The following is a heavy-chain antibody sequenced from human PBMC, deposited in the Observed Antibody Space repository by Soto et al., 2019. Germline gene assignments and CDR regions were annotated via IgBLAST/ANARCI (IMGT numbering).Heavy chain of an antibody. D-gene: IGHD1-1*01. CDR2: ISYSGST. CDR3: ARDPGGGYYYYGMDV. CDR1: GDCMRSWVYY. Sequence: SETLSLTCTVSGDCMRSWVYYGSWIRQHPGKGLEWIGYISYSGSTYYNPSLKSRVTMSVDTSKNQFSLKLSSVTAADTAVYYCARDPGGGYYYYGMDVWGQGTTVTVSS. V-gene: IGHV4-31*03. J-gene: IGHJ6*02.